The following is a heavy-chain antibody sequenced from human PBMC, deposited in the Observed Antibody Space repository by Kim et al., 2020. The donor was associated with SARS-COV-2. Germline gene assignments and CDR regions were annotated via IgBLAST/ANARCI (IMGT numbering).Heavy chain of an antibody. CDR2: SNAGNGNT. V-gene: IGHV1-3*01. Sequence: ASVKVSCKASGYTFTSYAMHWVRQAPGQRLEWMGWSNAGNGNTKYSQKFQGRVTITRDTSASTAYMELSSLRSEDTAVYYCARGSMVTDFDYWGQGTLVTVSS. D-gene: IGHD2-21*02. CDR3: ARGSMVTDFDY. J-gene: IGHJ4*02. CDR1: GYTFTSYA.